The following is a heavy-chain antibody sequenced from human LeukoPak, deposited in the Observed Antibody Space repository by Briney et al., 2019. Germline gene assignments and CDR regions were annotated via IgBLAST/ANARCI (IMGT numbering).Heavy chain of an antibody. CDR2: IWYDGSNK. V-gene: IGHV3-33*01. CDR1: GFPFSSYG. Sequence: PGRSLRLSCAASGFPFSSYGMHWVRQAPGKGLEWVAVIWYDGSNKYYADSVKGRFTISRDNSKNTLYLQMNSLRAEDTAVYYCARVRSAYYYYYGMDVWGQGTTVTVSS. CDR3: ARVRSAYYYYYGMDV. D-gene: IGHD3-3*01. J-gene: IGHJ6*02.